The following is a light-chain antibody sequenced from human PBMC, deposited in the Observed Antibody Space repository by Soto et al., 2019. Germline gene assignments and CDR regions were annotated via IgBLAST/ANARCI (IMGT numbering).Light chain of an antibody. Sequence: QSVLTQPPSVSGAPRQRVTISCSGSSSNIGNHPVNWYQQLPGKSPKLLIYYDDLLSSGVSDRFSGSKYGTSASLVISGLQSEDEADYHCAAWDDTLNGVVFGGGIKLTVL. J-gene: IGLJ2*01. CDR2: YDD. V-gene: IGLV1-36*01. CDR1: SSNIGNHP. CDR3: AAWDDTLNGVV.